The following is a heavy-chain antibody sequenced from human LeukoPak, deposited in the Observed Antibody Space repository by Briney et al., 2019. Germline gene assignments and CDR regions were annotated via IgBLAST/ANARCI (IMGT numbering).Heavy chain of an antibody. CDR1: GFTFSSYA. CDR2: VTGSGGST. J-gene: IGHJ4*02. D-gene: IGHD1-26*01. CDR3: AKRTGDGSYRYFDY. V-gene: IGHV3-23*01. Sequence: GGSLRLSCAASGFTFSSYAMSWVRQAPGKGLEWVSAVTGSGGSTYCADSVKGRFTISRDNSKNTLYLQMNSLRAEDTAVYYCAKRTGDGSYRYFDYWGQGTLVTVSS.